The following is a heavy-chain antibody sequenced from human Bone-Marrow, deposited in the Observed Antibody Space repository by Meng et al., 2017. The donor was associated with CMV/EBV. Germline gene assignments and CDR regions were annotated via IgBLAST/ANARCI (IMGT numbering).Heavy chain of an antibody. CDR2: ISYDGSNK. J-gene: IGHJ6*02. CDR3: ARDYLVVVPAAVYYYYYGRDV. D-gene: IGHD2-2*01. Sequence: GGSLRLSCAASGFTFSSYAMHWVRQAPGKGLEWVAVISYDGSNKYYADSVKGRFTISRDNSKNTLYLQMNSLRAEDTAVYYCARDYLVVVPAAVYYYYYGRDVWGQGTTVTVSS. V-gene: IGHV3-30*04. CDR1: GFTFSSYA.